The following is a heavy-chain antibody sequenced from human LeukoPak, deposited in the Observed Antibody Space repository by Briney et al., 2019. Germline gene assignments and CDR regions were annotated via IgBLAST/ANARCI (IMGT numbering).Heavy chain of an antibody. CDR2: ISWNRGSI. Sequence: GRSLRLSCAASGFTFDDYAMHWVRQAPGKGLEWVSGISWNRGSIGYADSVKGRFTISRDNAKNSLYLQMNSLRAEDTALYYCAKDMSQRDDGSGLVDYWGQGTLVTVSS. D-gene: IGHD3-10*01. V-gene: IGHV3-9*01. CDR1: GFTFDDYA. J-gene: IGHJ4*02. CDR3: AKDMSQRDDGSGLVDY.